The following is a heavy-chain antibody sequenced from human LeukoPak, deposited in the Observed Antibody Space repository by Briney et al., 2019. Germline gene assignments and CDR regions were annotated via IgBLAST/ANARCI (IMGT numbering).Heavy chain of an antibody. J-gene: IGHJ4*02. D-gene: IGHD6-19*01. CDR2: ISAYNGNI. CDR1: GYTFISYG. Sequence: EASVKVSCKASGYTFISYGITWVRQAPGQGLEWLGWISAYNGNIDYAQKLQGRVTLTTDTSTSTAYMEVRSLRSDDTAVYYCARGWVAVAGRDYFDYWGQGTLVTVSS. V-gene: IGHV1-18*01. CDR3: ARGWVAVAGRDYFDY.